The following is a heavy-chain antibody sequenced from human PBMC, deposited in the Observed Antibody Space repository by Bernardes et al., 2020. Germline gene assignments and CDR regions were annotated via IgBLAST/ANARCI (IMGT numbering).Heavy chain of an antibody. CDR1: GYTCTSYG. CDR2: ISAYNGNT. V-gene: IGHV1-18*01. D-gene: IGHD3-3*01. Sequence: AEVKVACKASGYTCTSYGISWVRQAAGQGLEWMGRISAYNGNTNYAQKLQGRVTMTTDTSTSTAYMELRSLRSDDTAVYYCARVSDPFFGVVMAMDVWGKGTTVTVSS. J-gene: IGHJ6*04. CDR3: ARVSDPFFGVVMAMDV.